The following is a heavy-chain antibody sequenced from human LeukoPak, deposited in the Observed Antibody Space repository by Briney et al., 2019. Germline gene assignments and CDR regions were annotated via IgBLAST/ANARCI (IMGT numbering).Heavy chain of an antibody. CDR1: GFTVSSNY. CDR2: ISGSGGST. Sequence: PGGSLRLSCAASGFTVSSNYMSWVRQAPGKGLEWVSAISGSGGSTYYADSVKGRFTISRDNSKNTLYLQMNSLRAEDTAVYYCAKDSDYSSSWYAHWGQGTLVTVSS. D-gene: IGHD6-13*01. V-gene: IGHV3-23*01. J-gene: IGHJ5*02. CDR3: AKDSDYSSSWYAH.